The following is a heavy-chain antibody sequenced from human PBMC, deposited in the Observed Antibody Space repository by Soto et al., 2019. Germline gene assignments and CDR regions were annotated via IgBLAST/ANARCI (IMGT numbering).Heavy chain of an antibody. V-gene: IGHV3-23*01. CDR2: ILHDETP. J-gene: IGHJ4*02. CDR1: GFTFSTYA. D-gene: IGHD2-15*01. CDR3: AKDLFPTSAQRIFFES. Sequence: PGGSLRLSCAASGFTFSTYAMTWVRQAPGRGLEWVSTILHDETPFYTDSVKGRFTISRDNVRGTLYLQMNGLRVEDAALYFCAKDLFPTSAQRIFFESWGQGSLVTVSS.